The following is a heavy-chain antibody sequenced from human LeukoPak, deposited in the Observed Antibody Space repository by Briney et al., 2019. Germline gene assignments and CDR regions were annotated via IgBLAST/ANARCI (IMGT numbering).Heavy chain of an antibody. CDR3: SREWGNGNDLRPDS. V-gene: IGHV3-49*04. CDR1: GFTFSSYS. Sequence: GGSLRLSCAASGFTFSSYSMNWVRQAPGKGLEWIGFIRSSIYGGTPKAAASVKGRFIFSRDDSKGVAYLRMNSLKTDDTAVYYCSREWGNGNDLRPDSWGQGTLVTVSS. CDR2: IRSSIYGGTP. D-gene: IGHD1-1*01. J-gene: IGHJ4*02.